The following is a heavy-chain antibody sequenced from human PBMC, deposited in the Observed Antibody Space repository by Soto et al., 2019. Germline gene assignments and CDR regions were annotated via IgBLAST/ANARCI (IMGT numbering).Heavy chain of an antibody. D-gene: IGHD1-26*01. J-gene: IGHJ6*02. CDR1: GFTFSSYA. CDR3: ARTPGRTFYYYGMDV. V-gene: IGHV3-30-3*01. CDR2: ISYDGSNK. Sequence: QVQLVESGGGVVQPGRSLRLSCAASGFTFSSYAMHWVRQAPGKGLEWVAVISYDGSNKYYADSVKGRFTSSRDNSKNTLYLQMNSLRAEDTAVYYCARTPGRTFYYYGMDVWGQGTTVTVSS.